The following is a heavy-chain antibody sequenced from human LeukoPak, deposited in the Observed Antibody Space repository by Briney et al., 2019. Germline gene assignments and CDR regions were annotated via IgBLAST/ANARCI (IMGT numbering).Heavy chain of an antibody. V-gene: IGHV3-30*18. CDR3: AKSAGTSSVRGYFDY. CDR2: ISYDGSNK. CDR1: GYTFSRYG. Sequence: PGSSLTLPCTASGYTFSRYGKHCVRQAPGKALEGVAVISYDGSNKYYADSVKGRFTISRDNSKNTLYLQMNSLRAEDTAVYYCAKSAGTSSVRGYFDYWGQGTLVTVSS. J-gene: IGHJ4*02. D-gene: IGHD2-2*01.